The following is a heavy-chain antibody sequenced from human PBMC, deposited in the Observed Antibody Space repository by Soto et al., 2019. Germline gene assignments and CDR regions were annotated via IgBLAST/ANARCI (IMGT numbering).Heavy chain of an antibody. CDR3: GKWGAAAGTT. CDR1: GGSISSYY. J-gene: IGHJ4*02. V-gene: IGHV4-59*01. CDR2: VFYTGIT. Sequence: QVHLQESGPGLVKPSETLSLTCTVSGGSISSYYWSWIRQPPGKGLEWIGYVFYTGITKYNPSFQSRATISGDTSRNQFSLNLMSVTAADTAVYYCGKWGAAAGTTWGQGILVNVSP. D-gene: IGHD6-25*01.